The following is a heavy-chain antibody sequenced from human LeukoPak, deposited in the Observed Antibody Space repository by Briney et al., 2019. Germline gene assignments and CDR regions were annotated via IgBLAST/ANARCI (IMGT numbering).Heavy chain of an antibody. D-gene: IGHD2-15*01. V-gene: IGHV3-7*01. Sequence: GGSLRLSCAACGFTFSSYWMSWVRQAPGKGLEWVANIKQDGSEKYYVDSVKGRFTISRDNAKNSLYLQMNSLRAEDTAVYYCARERGEVVVAVYYFDYWGQGTLVTVSS. CDR3: ARERGEVVVAVYYFDY. CDR2: IKQDGSEK. CDR1: GFTFSSYW. J-gene: IGHJ4*02.